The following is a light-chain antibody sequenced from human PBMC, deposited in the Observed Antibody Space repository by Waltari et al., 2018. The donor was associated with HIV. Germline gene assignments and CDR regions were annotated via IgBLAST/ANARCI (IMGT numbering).Light chain of an antibody. J-gene: IGLJ2*01. V-gene: IGLV2-8*01. Sequence: QSALTQPPSASGSPGQSVTISCTAPSSDIGDYDYVSWYQHQPGEAPKLLIYEVLNRPSGVPHRFSGSKSGNTASLTVSGLQAEDEADYYCSSYGGNSNVIFGGGTKLTVL. CDR3: SSYGGNSNVI. CDR1: SSDIGDYDY. CDR2: EVL.